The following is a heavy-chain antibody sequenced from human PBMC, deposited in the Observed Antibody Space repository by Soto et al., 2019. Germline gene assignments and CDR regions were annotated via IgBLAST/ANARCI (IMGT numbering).Heavy chain of an antibody. CDR3: ARARSPFLTGTGTFDY. J-gene: IGHJ4*02. CDR2: IYYSGST. Sequence: SETLSLTCSVSGGSISSSSYYWGWIRQPPGKGLEWIGSIYYSGSTYYNPSLKSRVTISVDTSKNQFSLKLSSVTAADTAVYYCARARSPFLTGTGTFDYWGQGTLVTVSS. CDR1: GGSISSSSYY. D-gene: IGHD3-9*01. V-gene: IGHV4-39*01.